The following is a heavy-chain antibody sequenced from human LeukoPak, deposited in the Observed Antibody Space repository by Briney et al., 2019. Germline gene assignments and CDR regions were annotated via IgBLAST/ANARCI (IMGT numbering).Heavy chain of an antibody. J-gene: IGHJ6*02. CDR1: GFTVSSNY. CDR2: IYSGGST. Sequence: PGGSLRLSCAASGFTVSSNYMSWVRQAPGKGLEWASVIYSGGSTYYADSVKGRFTISRDNSKNTLYLQMNSLRAEDTAVYYCAREGPRYYYYGMDVWGQGTTVTVSS. V-gene: IGHV3-53*01. CDR3: AREGPRYYYYGMDV.